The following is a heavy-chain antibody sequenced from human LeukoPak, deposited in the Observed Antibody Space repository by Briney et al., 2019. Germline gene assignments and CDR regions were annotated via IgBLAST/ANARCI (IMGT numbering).Heavy chain of an antibody. Sequence: SETLSLTCAVYGGSFSGYYWSWIRQPPGKGLEWIGGINHSGSTNYNPSLKSRVTISVDTSKNQFSLKLSSVTAADTAVYYCARSPNALRRPYYFDYWGQGTLVTVSS. D-gene: IGHD3-3*01. CDR2: INHSGST. V-gene: IGHV4-34*01. CDR3: ARSPNALRRPYYFDY. CDR1: GGSFSGYY. J-gene: IGHJ4*02.